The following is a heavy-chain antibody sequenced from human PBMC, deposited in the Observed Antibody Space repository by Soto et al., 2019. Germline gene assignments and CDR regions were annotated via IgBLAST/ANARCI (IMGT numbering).Heavy chain of an antibody. D-gene: IGHD3-3*01. J-gene: IGHJ6*02. Sequence: ASVKVSCKASGYTFTSYGISWVRQAPGQGLERMGWIRAYNGNTNYAQKLQGRVTMTTDTSTSTAYMELRSLRSDDTAVYYCARDLREYDFWSGSPPTKYGMDVCGQGTTVTVS. V-gene: IGHV1-18*04. CDR3: ARDLREYDFWSGSPPTKYGMDV. CDR1: GYTFTSYG. CDR2: IRAYNGNT.